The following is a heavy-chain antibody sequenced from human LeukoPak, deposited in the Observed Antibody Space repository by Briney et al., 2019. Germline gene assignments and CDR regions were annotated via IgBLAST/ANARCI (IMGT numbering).Heavy chain of an antibody. J-gene: IGHJ4*02. V-gene: IGHV4-59*01. D-gene: IGHD3-22*01. Sequence: PSETLSLTCTVSGGSINGYYWSWIRQPPGKGLEWIGYIRYSGTTNYSPSLKSRATISVDTSKNQFSLNLISVTAADTAIYFCARVSSGCYFHTYYFDYWGQGTLVTVSS. CDR2: IRYSGTT. CDR1: GGSINGYY. CDR3: ARVSSGCYFHTYYFDY.